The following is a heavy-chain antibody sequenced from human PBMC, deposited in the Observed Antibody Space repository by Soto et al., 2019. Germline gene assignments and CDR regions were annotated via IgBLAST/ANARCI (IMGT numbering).Heavy chain of an antibody. D-gene: IGHD7-27*01. CDR1: GFILSDCA. Sequence: EVQLVESGGGLVQPGGSLRLSCATSGFILSDCAMNWVRQAPGKGLEWVSYISSSSSVIDYADSVKGRFTVSRDNARNSLDLQMNRLRAEDTAGYYCARDLSWGSNWYYYMDVWGKGTTVTVSS. CDR2: ISSSSSVI. CDR3: ARDLSWGSNWYYYMDV. V-gene: IGHV3-48*01. J-gene: IGHJ6*03.